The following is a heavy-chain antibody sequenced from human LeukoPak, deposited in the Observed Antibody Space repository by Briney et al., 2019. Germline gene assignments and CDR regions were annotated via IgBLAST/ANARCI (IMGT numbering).Heavy chain of an antibody. CDR3: AGEYSSSGLDY. CDR2: INPNSGDT. CDR1: RYTLTGDY. D-gene: IGHD6-6*01. J-gene: IGHJ4*02. V-gene: IGHV1-2*02. Sequence: SVKVSCKASRYTLTGDYIHGVRQAPGQGVEWVGWINPNSGDTNYAQKFQGRVTMTRDTSISTAYMELSRLRSDDTAVYYCAGEYSSSGLDYWGQGTLVTVSS.